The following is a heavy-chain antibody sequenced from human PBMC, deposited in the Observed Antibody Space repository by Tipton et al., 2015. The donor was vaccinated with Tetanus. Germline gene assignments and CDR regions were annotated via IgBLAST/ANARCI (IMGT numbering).Heavy chain of an antibody. CDR2: IHSGGRA. CDR1: IGSINSGSYH. J-gene: IGHJ3*02. D-gene: IGHD2-21*01. CDR3: ARAPPIAERIAIDAFEI. Sequence: TLSLTCTVSIGSINSGSYHWDWIRQPPGKGLEWLGGIHSGGRASYNPSLQSRLTMSLDTSKTQFSLKLNSVTAADTAVYYCARAPPIAERIAIDAFEIWSQGTKVTVSS. V-gene: IGHV4-39*07.